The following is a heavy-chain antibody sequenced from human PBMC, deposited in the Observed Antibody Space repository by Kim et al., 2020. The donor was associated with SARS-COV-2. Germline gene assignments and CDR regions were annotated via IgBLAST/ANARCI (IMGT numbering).Heavy chain of an antibody. CDR2: IYYSGST. CDR1: GGSISSYY. CDR3: ARGMNLADGY. J-gene: IGHJ4*02. Sequence: SETLSLTCTVSGGSISSYYWSWIRQPPGKGLEWIGYIYYSGSTNYNPSLKSRVTISVDTSKNQFSLKLSSVTAADTAVYYCARGMNLADGYWGQGTLVTVSS. V-gene: IGHV4-59*13.